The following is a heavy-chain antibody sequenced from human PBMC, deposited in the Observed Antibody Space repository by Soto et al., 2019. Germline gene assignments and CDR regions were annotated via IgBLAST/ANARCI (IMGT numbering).Heavy chain of an antibody. J-gene: IGHJ6*03. Sequence: GGSLRLSCAASGLTFSSYSMNWVRQAPGKGLEWVSSISSSSSYIHYADSVKGRFTISRDNAKNSLYLQMNSLRAEDTAVYYCAREPAYYDFWSGYYTGYYYYYMDVWGKGTTVIVSS. V-gene: IGHV3-21*01. CDR3: AREPAYYDFWSGYYTGYYYYYMDV. D-gene: IGHD3-3*01. CDR2: ISSSSSYI. CDR1: GLTFSSYS.